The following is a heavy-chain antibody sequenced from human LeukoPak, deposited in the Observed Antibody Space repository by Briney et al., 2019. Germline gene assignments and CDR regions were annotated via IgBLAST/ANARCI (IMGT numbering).Heavy chain of an antibody. CDR2: IYSGGST. D-gene: IGHD4-17*01. CDR3: ARAATTALD. CDR1: GFTVSSNY. Sequence: PGGSLRLSCAASGFTVSSNYMSWVRQAPGKGLEWVSVIYSGGSTYYADSVKGRFTISRDNAKTSLYLQMNSLRAEDTAVYYCARAATTALDWGQGTLVTVSS. J-gene: IGHJ4*02. V-gene: IGHV3-53*01.